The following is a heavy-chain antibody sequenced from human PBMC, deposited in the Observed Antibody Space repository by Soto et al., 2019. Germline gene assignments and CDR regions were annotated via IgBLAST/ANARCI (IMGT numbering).Heavy chain of an antibody. V-gene: IGHV1-18*01. CDR3: ARDGCGGDCYPLEYFQH. J-gene: IGHJ1*01. D-gene: IGHD2-21*02. CDR1: GYGFTNYG. CDR2: ISAHNGNT. Sequence: ASVKVSCKGSGYGFTNYGITWVRQAPGQGLEWMARISAHNGNTNYAQKLQGRVTVTRDTSTSTAYMELRSLRSEDTAVYYCARDGCGGDCYPLEYFQHWG.